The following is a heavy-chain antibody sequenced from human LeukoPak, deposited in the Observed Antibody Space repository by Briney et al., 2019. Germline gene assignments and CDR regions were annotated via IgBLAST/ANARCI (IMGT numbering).Heavy chain of an antibody. J-gene: IGHJ4*02. CDR2: MQTGGST. V-gene: IGHV3-66*01. CDR3: ARRSSWDFL. Sequence: GGSLRLSCAASGFNVNNYYMSWVRQSPGKGLEWLSVMQTGGSTYYADSVKGRFTISRDNAKNSLYLHMNSLRAEDTAVYYCARRSSWDFLWGQGTLVTVSS. D-gene: IGHD6-13*01. CDR1: GFNVNNYY.